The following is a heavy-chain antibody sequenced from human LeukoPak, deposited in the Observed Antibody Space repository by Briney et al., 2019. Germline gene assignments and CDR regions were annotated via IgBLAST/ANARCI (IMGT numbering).Heavy chain of an antibody. CDR3: ARGGIDCSGGSCFYYFDH. V-gene: IGHV1-69*04. CDR2: IIPIVGIA. CDR1: GGTFTNYA. J-gene: IGHJ4*02. Sequence: SVKVSCKASGGTFTNYAINWVRQAPGQGLEWMGRIIPIVGIANYAQKFQGRVTITADKSTTTAHMELSSLRSEDTAVYYRARGGIDCSGGSCFYYFDHWGQGTLVTVSS. D-gene: IGHD2-15*01.